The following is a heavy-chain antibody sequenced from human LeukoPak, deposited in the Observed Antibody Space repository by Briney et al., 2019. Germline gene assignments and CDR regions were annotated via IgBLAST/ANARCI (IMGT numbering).Heavy chain of an antibody. Sequence: PSQTLSHTCTVSGGSISSYYWSWIRQPPGKGLEWIGYIYYSGSTNYNPSLKSRVTISVDTSKNQFSLKLSSVTAADTAVYYCAREGVEMATIGEGYFDYWGQGTLVTVSS. V-gene: IGHV4-59*01. D-gene: IGHD5-24*01. J-gene: IGHJ4*02. CDR2: IYYSGST. CDR1: GGSISSYY. CDR3: AREGVEMATIGEGYFDY.